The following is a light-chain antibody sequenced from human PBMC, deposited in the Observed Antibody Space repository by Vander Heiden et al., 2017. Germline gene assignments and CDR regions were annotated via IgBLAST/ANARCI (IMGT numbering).Light chain of an antibody. Sequence: SYDLPRALSVPVSLAQTAGITGEGTNIGSKNVDGYKQKPDQAPALVIYRDHNRPSGIPERLSGSNSGNTATLTISSAQVGDEADYFCQVWDNGSVVFGGGTKLTVL. J-gene: IGLJ3*02. CDR1: NIGSKN. V-gene: IGLV3-9*01. CDR2: RDH. CDR3: QVWDNGSVV.